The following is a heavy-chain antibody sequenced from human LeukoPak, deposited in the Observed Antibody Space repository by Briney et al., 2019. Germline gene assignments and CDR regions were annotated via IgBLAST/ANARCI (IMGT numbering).Heavy chain of an antibody. V-gene: IGHV3-9*01. J-gene: IGHJ3*02. D-gene: IGHD2-2*01. CDR1: GFTFDDYA. CDR3: AKLYCSSTSCYLGDAFDI. CDR2: ISWNSGSI. Sequence: PGRSLRLSCAASGFTFDDYAMHWVRQAPGKGLEWVSGISWNSGSIGYADSVKGRFTISRDNAKNSLYLQMNSLRAEDTALYYCAKLYCSSTSCYLGDAFDIWGQGTMVTVSS.